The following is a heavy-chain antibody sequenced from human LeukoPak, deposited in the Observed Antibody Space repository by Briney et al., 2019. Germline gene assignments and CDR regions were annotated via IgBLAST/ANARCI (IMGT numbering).Heavy chain of an antibody. V-gene: IGHV3-11*04. CDR2: ISRSGSTK. CDR1: GFTFSDYN. J-gene: IGHJ4*02. D-gene: IGHD4-17*01. CDR3: ARGWDYGDYARDY. Sequence: GGSLRLSCAASGFTFSDYNMRWIRQAPGKGLEWVSSISRSGSTKYYADSVKGRFTISRDNAKNSLYLQMNSLRAEDTAVYYCARGWDYGDYARDYWGQGTLVTVSS.